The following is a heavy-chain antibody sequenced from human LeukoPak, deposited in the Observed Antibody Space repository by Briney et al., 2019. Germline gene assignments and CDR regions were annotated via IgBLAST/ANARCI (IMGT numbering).Heavy chain of an antibody. CDR2: ISSSSSTI. D-gene: IGHD6-13*01. V-gene: IGHV3-48*01. CDR3: AKDWQVGYGSSWYYYFDY. CDR1: GFTFSSYS. J-gene: IGHJ4*02. Sequence: QPGGSLRLSCAASGFTFSSYSMNWVRQAPGKGLEWVPYISSSSSTIYYADSVKGRFTISRDNAKNSLYLQMNSLRAEDTAIYYCAKDWQVGYGSSWYYYFDYWGQGTPVIVSS.